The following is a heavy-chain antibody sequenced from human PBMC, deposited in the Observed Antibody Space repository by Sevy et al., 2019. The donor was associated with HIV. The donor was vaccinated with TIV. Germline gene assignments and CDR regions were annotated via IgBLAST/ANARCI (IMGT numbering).Heavy chain of an antibody. CDR2: ISSSGGNT. CDR1: GFTFSSFS. CDR3: SEGGSYAEFDY. Sequence: GGSLRLSCVASGFTFSSFSKSWVRQPPGKGLEWVSGISSSGGNTYYADSVKGRYTISRDNSKNTLYLQMNSLRAEDTAVYYCSEGGSYAEFDYWGQGTLVTVSS. J-gene: IGHJ4*02. D-gene: IGHD1-26*01. V-gene: IGHV3-23*01.